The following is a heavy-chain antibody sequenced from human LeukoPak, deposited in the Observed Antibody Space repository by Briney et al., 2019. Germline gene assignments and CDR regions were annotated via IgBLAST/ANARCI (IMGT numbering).Heavy chain of an antibody. CDR3: AGAEGVQHHYAFDI. CDR1: GFTFSSYW. D-gene: IGHD3-10*01. CDR2: IKQDGSEK. V-gene: IGHV3-7*01. J-gene: IGHJ3*02. Sequence: PGGSLRLSCAASGFTFSSYWMSWVRQAPGKGLEWVANIKQDGSEKYYVDSVKGRFTISRDNAKNSLYLQMNSLRAEDTAVYYCAGAEGVQHHYAFDIWGQGTMVTVSS.